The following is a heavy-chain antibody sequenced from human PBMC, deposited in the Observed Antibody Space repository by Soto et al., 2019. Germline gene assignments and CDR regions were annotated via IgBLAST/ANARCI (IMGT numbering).Heavy chain of an antibody. CDR1: GGSISSGGYY. Sequence: CTVSGGSISSGGYYWNWMRQPPGKGLQWIGYTYYSGSTTYNPSLKSRVTISVDSSKNQFSLKLDSVTPADTAVYYCARVRGTAGKRYFDYWGPGTLVTVSS. CDR3: ARVRGTAGKRYFDY. J-gene: IGHJ4*02. D-gene: IGHD6-13*01. V-gene: IGHV4-61*08. CDR2: TYYSGST.